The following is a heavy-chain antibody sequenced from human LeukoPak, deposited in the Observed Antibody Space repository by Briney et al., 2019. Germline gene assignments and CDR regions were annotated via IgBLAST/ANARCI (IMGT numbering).Heavy chain of an antibody. CDR3: ARRGYLRVNNWFDP. V-gene: IGHV4-39*07. CDR2: IYYSGST. Sequence: SETLSLTCTVSGGSISSSSYYWGWIRQPPGKGLEWIGSIYYSGSTYYNPSLKSRVTISVDTSKNQFSLKLSSVTAADTAVYYCARRGYLRVNNWFDPWGQGTLVTVSS. CDR1: GGSISSSSYY. J-gene: IGHJ5*02. D-gene: IGHD6-13*01.